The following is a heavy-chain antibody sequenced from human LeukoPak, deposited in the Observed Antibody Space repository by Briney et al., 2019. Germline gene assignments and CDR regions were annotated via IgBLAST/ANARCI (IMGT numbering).Heavy chain of an antibody. J-gene: IGHJ4*02. CDR1: GGSISSSRYY. Sequence: PSETLSLTCTVSGGSISSSRYYWGWIRQPPGKGLEWIGSIYHTGSTYYNPSLRSRVSISVDTSKNQFTLKLSSVTAADTAVYYCARRGVVATPDANFWGQGTLVTVSS. CDR2: IYHTGST. CDR3: ARRGVVATPDANF. V-gene: IGHV4-39*01. D-gene: IGHD5-12*01.